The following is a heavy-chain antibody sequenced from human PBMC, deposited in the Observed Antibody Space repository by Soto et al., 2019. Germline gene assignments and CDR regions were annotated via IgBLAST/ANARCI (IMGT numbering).Heavy chain of an antibody. CDR1: GFTFSGSA. V-gene: IGHV3-73*01. J-gene: IGHJ3*02. Sequence: EVQLVESGGGLVQPGGSLKLSCAXSGFTFSGSAMHWVRQASGKGLEWIGRIRSKANSYATAYAASVKGRFTISRDDSKNTAYLQMNSLKTEDTAVYYCTRGIXXXDTXXXXXXDAFDIWGQGTMVTVSS. D-gene: IGHD5-18*01. CDR3: TRGIXXXDTXXXXXXDAFDI. CDR2: IRSKANSYAT.